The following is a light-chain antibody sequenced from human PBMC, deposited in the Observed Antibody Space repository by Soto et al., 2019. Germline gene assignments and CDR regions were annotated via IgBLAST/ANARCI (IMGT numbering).Light chain of an antibody. CDR2: DVS. J-gene: IGLJ3*02. CDR3: SSYTSSSTLWV. V-gene: IGLV2-14*01. CDR1: GSDVGGYNY. Sequence: QSALTQPASVSGSPGQSITISCTGTGSDVGGYNYVSWYQQHPGKAPKLMIYDVSNRPSGVSNHFSGSKSGNTASLTISGLQAEDEADYYCSSYTSSSTLWVFGGGTKLTV.